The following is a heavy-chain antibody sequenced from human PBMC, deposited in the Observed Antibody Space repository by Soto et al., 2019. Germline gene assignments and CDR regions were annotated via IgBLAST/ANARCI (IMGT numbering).Heavy chain of an antibody. V-gene: IGHV3-23*01. CDR1: GFTFCRYA. D-gene: IGHD6-19*01. CDR3: ARDIKEKQWLPHDFDF. CDR2: ISASGGSS. J-gene: IGHJ3*01. Sequence: EVELLESGGGLVRPGGSLRLSCVASGFTFCRYAMSWVRHSPGKGLEWVSSISASGGSSFYADSVKGRFTISKDNSQNTVTLQMNSLRVEDRAGYYCARDIKEKQWLPHDFDFWGRGTMVTVSA.